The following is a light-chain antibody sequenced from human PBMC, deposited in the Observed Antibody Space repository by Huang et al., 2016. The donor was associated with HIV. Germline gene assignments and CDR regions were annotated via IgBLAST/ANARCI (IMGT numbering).Light chain of an antibody. CDR1: QSVRSD. J-gene: IGKJ1*01. Sequence: EIVMTQSPATLSVSPGERASLSCRASQSVRSDLACYQQRPGQAPRLLIYGASTRATGIPAMFSGSGFGTEFTLTISSLQSEDFAVYNCQQYNKWPRTFGQGTKVEIK. CDR3: QQYNKWPRT. V-gene: IGKV3-15*01. CDR2: GAS.